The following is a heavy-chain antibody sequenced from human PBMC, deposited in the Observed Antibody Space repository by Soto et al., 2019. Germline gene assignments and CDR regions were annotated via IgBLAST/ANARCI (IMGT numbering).Heavy chain of an antibody. CDR2: IYYSGST. D-gene: IGHD6-6*01. Sequence: PSETLSLTCTVSGGSISSGGYYWSWIRQHPGKGLEWIGYIYYSGSTYYNPSLKSRVTISVDTSKNQFSLKLSSVTAADTAVYYCARGTTYSSIAARGYFDYWGQGTLVTVSS. V-gene: IGHV4-31*03. CDR1: GGSISSGGYY. CDR3: ARGTTYSSIAARGYFDY. J-gene: IGHJ4*02.